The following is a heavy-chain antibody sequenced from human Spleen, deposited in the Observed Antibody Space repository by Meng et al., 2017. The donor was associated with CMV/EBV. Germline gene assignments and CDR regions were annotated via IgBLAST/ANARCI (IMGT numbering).Heavy chain of an antibody. V-gene: IGHV1-69*05. CDR1: FSSYA. CDR3: ACGPHYYDSSGPYYFDY. CDR2: IIPIFGTA. Sequence: FSSYAISWVRQAPGQGLEWMGGIIPIFGTANYAQKFQGRVTITTDESTSTAYMELSSLRSEDTAVYYCACGPHYYDSSGPYYFDYWGQGTLVTVSS. J-gene: IGHJ4*02. D-gene: IGHD3-22*01.